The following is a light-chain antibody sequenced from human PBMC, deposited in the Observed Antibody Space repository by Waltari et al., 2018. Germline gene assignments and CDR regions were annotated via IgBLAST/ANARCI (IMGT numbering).Light chain of an antibody. CDR3: SSYTGGSTLLV. V-gene: IGLV2-14*01. J-gene: IGLJ2*01. CDR2: EGT. CDR1: TSDLGNHDY. Sequence: QSALTQPASVSGSPGQSITISCTGTTSDLGNHDYVSWYKQHPGKAPKRLIYEGTNRPSGVSTRFSGSKSGSTASLTISGLQADDEAHYYCSSYTGGSTLLVFGGGTDLTVL.